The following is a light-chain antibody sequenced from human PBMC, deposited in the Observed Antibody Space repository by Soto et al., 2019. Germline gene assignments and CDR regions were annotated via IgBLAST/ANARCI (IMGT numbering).Light chain of an antibody. V-gene: IGKV1-39*01. Sequence: DIQMIQSPSSLSASVGDRVTITCRASQSISSYLNWYQEKPGKAPKLLIYAASSLQGGVPSRFSGGGSGTDFTLAISSLQPEDFATYYCQQTYDTPYTFGQGTKLQIK. CDR3: QQTYDTPYT. CDR1: QSISSY. CDR2: AAS. J-gene: IGKJ2*01.